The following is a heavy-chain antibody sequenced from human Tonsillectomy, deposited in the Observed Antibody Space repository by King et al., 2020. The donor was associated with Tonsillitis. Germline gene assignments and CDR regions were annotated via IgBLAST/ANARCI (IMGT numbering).Heavy chain of an antibody. CDR3: TRGRGGAAGWADY. Sequence: VQLVESGGGLVQPGRSLRLSCTGSGFTFGDYAMSWFRQAPGKGLEWVGFIRSKAYGGTTENAASVKGRFTISREDSKSIAYLHMNSLKSEDTAVYYCTRGRGGAAGWADYWGQGTLVTVSS. V-gene: IGHV3-49*03. CDR2: IRSKAYGGTT. CDR1: GFTFGDYA. D-gene: IGHD6-13*01. J-gene: IGHJ4*02.